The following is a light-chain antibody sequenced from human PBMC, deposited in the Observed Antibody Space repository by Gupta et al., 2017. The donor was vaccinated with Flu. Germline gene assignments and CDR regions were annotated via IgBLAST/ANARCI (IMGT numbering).Light chain of an antibody. CDR1: SNDVGGSNR. J-gene: IGLJ3*02. V-gene: IGLV2-11*01. CDR2: DVT. CDR3: YSPESRVTWV. Sequence: QSAPPQPRLLAGLPGQSVTISCTGSSNDVGGSNRVPWYHQHPGKAPKLILYDVTERPSGVPERFSGSKSGTKDSLTISGIQADDEAEYYCYSPESRVTWVFGAGTTLTVL.